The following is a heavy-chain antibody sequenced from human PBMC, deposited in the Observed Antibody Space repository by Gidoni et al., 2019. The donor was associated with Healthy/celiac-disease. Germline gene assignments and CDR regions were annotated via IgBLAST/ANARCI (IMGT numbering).Heavy chain of an antibody. V-gene: IGHV4-34*01. D-gene: IGHD2-21*02. Sequence: QVQLQQWGAGLLKPSETLSLTCAFYGGSFSGYYWIWIRQPPGKGLEWIGEINHSGSTNYKPSLKSRVTISVDTSKNQFSLKLSSVTAADTAVYYCARALPPRAYCGGDCFPYYFDYWGQGTLVTVSS. CDR2: INHSGST. CDR3: ARALPPRAYCGGDCFPYYFDY. CDR1: GGSFSGYY. J-gene: IGHJ4*02.